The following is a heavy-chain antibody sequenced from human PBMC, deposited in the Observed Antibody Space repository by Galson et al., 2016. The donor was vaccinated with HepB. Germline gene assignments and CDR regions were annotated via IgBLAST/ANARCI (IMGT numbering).Heavy chain of an antibody. D-gene: IGHD6-13*01. V-gene: IGHV3-21*01. CDR3: AKEGYTSTWYEGGMDV. J-gene: IGHJ6*02. CDR1: GFTFSSYN. Sequence: SLRLSCAASGFTFSSYNMNWVRQAPGKGLEWVSCITRGSNYIYYTDSVKGQFTISRDNAKNSLFLQMNSLRAEDTAVYYCAKEGYTSTWYEGGMDVWGQGTTVTVSS. CDR2: ITRGSNYI.